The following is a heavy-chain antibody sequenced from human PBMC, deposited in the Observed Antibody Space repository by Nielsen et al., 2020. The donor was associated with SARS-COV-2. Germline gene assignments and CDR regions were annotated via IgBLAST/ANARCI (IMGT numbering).Heavy chain of an antibody. CDR3: ARGPPTYYYGSGSYYFDY. V-gene: IGHV4-30-4*01. CDR2: IYYSGST. D-gene: IGHD3-10*01. CDR1: GGSISSGDYY. J-gene: IGHJ4*02. Sequence: SETLSLTCTVSGGSISSGDYYWSWIRQPPGKGLEWIGYIYYSGSTYYNPSLKSRVTISVDTSKNQFSLKLSSVTAADTAVYYCARGPPTYYYGSGSYYFDYWGQGTLVTVSS.